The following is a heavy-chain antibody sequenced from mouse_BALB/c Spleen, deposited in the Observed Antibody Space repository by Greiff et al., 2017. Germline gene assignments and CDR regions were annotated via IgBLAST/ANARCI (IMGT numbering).Heavy chain of an antibody. CDR3: AIEDGNFYAMDY. D-gene: IGHD2-1*01. J-gene: IGHJ4*01. CDR1: GYTFTSYW. Sequence: VQLQQSGAELARPGASVKLSCKASGYTFTSYWMQWVKQRPGQGLEWIGAIYPGDGDTRYTQKFKGKATLTADKSSSTAYMQLSSLASEDSAVYYCAIEDGNFYAMDYWGQGTSVTVSS. V-gene: IGHV1-87*01. CDR2: IYPGDGDT.